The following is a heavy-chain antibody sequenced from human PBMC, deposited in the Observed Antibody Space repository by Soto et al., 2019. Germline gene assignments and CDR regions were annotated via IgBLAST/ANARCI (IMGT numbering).Heavy chain of an antibody. D-gene: IGHD2-21*01. CDR2: VFWNDDE. CDR3: ARAYTYDFDH. V-gene: IGHV2-5*01. Sequence: QITLKESGPTLVKPTQTLTLTCTFSGFSFGVSGVGVGWIRQPPGRALEWLGLVFWNDDERYSPSLESRLTLTKDTSNNQVVLTVTNLDPGDTGTYYCARAYTYDFDHWGQGTLVTVSS. CDR1: GFSFGVSGVG. J-gene: IGHJ4*02.